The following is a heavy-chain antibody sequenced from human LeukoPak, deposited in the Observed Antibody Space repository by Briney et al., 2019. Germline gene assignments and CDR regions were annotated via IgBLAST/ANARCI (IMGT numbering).Heavy chain of an antibody. Sequence: SQTLSLTCTVSGGSISSGDYYWSWIRQPPGKGLEWIGSIYYSGSTYYNPSLKSRVTISVDTSKNQFSLKLSSVTAADTAVYYCARDGPGLRWKPGGWFDPWGQGTLVTVSS. CDR2: IYYSGST. V-gene: IGHV4-39*07. CDR3: ARDGPGLRWKPGGWFDP. D-gene: IGHD4-23*01. CDR1: GGSISSGDYY. J-gene: IGHJ5*02.